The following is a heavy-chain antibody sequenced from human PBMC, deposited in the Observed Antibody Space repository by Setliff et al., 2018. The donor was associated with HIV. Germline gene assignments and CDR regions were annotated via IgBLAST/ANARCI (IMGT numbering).Heavy chain of an antibody. Sequence: SVKVSCKASGGTFRSYAISWVRQAPGQGLEWMGGIIPIFGTANYAQKFQGRVTITADESTSTAYMELSSLRSEDTAVYYCARARRSSMVRGTYFDYWGQGTLVTVAS. D-gene: IGHD3-10*01. CDR2: IIPIFGTA. CDR3: ARARRSSMVRGTYFDY. CDR1: GGTFRSYA. J-gene: IGHJ4*02. V-gene: IGHV1-69*13.